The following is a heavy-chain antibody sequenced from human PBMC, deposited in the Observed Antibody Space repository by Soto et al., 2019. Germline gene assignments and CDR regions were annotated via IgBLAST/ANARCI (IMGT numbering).Heavy chain of an antibody. D-gene: IGHD2-2*01. J-gene: IGHJ6*02. CDR1: GFTFSSYG. CDR2: IWYDGSNK. CDR3: ARGYCSSTSCRGGSMDV. V-gene: IGHV3-33*01. Sequence: GGSLRLSCAASGFTFSSYGMHWVRQAPGKGLEWVAVIWYDGSNKYYADSVKGRFTISRDNSKNTLYLQMNSLRAEDTAVYYCARGYCSSTSCRGGSMDVWGQGTTVTVSS.